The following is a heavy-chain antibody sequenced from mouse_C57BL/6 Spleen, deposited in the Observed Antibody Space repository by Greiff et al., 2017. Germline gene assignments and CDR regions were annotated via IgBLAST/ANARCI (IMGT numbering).Heavy chain of an antibody. CDR2: ISDGGSYT. D-gene: IGHD2-4*01. Sequence: EVMLVESGGGLVKPGGSLKLSCAASGFTFSSYAMSWVRQTPEKRLEWVATISDGGSYTYYPDNVKGRFTISRDNAKNNLYLQMSHLKSEDTAMYYCARDLDDYDEDYAMDYWGQGTSVTVSS. J-gene: IGHJ4*01. CDR1: GFTFSSYA. CDR3: ARDLDDYDEDYAMDY. V-gene: IGHV5-4*01.